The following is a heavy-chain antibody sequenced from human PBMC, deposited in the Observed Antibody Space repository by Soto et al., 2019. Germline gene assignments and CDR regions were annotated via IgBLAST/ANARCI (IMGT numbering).Heavy chain of an antibody. CDR3: ARDIFGRYFDS. D-gene: IGHD3-3*02. V-gene: IGHV4-59*01. Sequence: QVQLQESGPGLVKPSETLSLTCIVSDGSINNYYWSWIRQPPGKGLEWIGYIYHSGSTNYNPPLKSRVTISVDTSENQFSLTLTSVTAADTAVYYCARDIFGRYFDSWGQGTLVTVSS. CDR1: DGSINNYY. J-gene: IGHJ4*02. CDR2: IYHSGST.